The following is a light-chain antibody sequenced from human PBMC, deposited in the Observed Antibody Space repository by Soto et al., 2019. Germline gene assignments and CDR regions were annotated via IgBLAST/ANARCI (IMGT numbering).Light chain of an antibody. Sequence: ISCTGSRSNIGAGYAVHWYRRLPGSAPKLLISNNNNRPSGVPGRFSGSKSGTSASLAIAGLQAEDEADYYCQSFDRSLSIWVFGGGTKVTVL. CDR3: QSFDRSLSIWV. CDR2: NNN. V-gene: IGLV1-40*01. CDR1: RSNIGAGYA. J-gene: IGLJ3*02.